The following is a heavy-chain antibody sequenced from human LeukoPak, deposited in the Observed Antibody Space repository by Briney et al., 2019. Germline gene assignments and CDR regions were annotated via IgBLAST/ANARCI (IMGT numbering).Heavy chain of an antibody. CDR3: ARGHVDIVVVVAAHPAAGGSYFDY. CDR1: GGSFSGYY. D-gene: IGHD2-15*01. CDR2: INHSGST. V-gene: IGHV4-34*01. Sequence: PSETLSLTCAVYGGSFSGYYWSWIRQPPGKGLEWIGEINHSGSTNYNPSLKSRVTISVDTSKNQFSLKLSSVTAADTAVYYCARGHVDIVVVVAAHPAAGGSYFDYWGQGTLVTVSS. J-gene: IGHJ4*02.